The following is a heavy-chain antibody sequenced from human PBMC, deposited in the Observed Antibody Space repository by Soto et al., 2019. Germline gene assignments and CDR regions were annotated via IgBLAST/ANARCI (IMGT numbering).Heavy chain of an antibody. CDR3: ARERGGGFGDV. CDR2: ITSDGSST. CDR1: GFTFSSYY. D-gene: IGHD3-10*01. J-gene: IGHJ6*02. V-gene: IGHV3-74*01. Sequence: EVQLVESGGGLVQPGGSLRLSCAASGFTFSSYYMNWVRQAPGKGLGWVARITSDGSSTNYADSVQGRFTIYRDNAKNTRYLQMNRLRVEDTAVYSCARERGGGFGDVWGQLTTVTVSS.